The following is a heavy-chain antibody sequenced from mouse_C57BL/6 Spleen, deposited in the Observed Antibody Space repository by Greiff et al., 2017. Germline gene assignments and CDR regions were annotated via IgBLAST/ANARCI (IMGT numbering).Heavy chain of an antibody. Sequence: EVKLQESGPGLVKPSQSLSLTCSVTGYSITSGYYWNWIRQFPGNKLEWMGYISYDGSNNYNPSLKNRISITRDTSKNQFFLKLNSVTTEDTATYYCARGNYGSSYELWYFDVWGTGTTVTVSS. CDR3: ARGNYGSSYELWYFDV. CDR2: ISYDGSN. V-gene: IGHV3-6*01. J-gene: IGHJ1*03. D-gene: IGHD1-1*01. CDR1: GYSITSGYY.